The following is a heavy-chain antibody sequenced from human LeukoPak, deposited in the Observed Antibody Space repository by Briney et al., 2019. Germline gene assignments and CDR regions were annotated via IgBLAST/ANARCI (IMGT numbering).Heavy chain of an antibody. V-gene: IGHV3-23*01. J-gene: IGHJ3*01. Sequence: PGGSLRLSCAASGFTFSSYAMIWVRQAPGEGLEWVSVINPGGGSTYYADSVKGRFTISRDNSKSTLYLQMNSLGADDTAVYYCAKNIVLNVYAPLVWGQGTMVTVSS. CDR2: INPGGGST. CDR1: GFTFSSYA. CDR3: AKNIVLNVYAPLV. D-gene: IGHD2-8*01.